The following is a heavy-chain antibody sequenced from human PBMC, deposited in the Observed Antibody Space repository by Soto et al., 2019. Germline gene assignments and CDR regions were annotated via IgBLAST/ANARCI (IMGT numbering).Heavy chain of an antibody. V-gene: IGHV3-7*01. CDR3: TVGRPYYDALTGSRESYYFDY. J-gene: IGHJ4*02. CDR2: INQDGSEK. CDR1: GFTFSSYW. D-gene: IGHD3-9*01. Sequence: EVYLVESGGGLVQPGASLRLSCAASGFTFSSYWMTWVRQAPGKGLEWVANINQDGSEKYYVDSVRGRFSISRDNAKNSLSLQMSSLRAEDTAVYYCTVGRPYYDALTGSRESYYFDYWGQGTLVTVSS.